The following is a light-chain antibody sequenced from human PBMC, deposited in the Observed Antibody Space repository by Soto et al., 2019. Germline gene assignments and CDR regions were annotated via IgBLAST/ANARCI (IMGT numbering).Light chain of an antibody. CDR1: QSVSSN. Sequence: EIVMTQSPATLSVSPWERATLSCRASQSVSSNLAWYQQKPGQAPRLLIYGASSRATGIPDRFSGSGSGTDFTLTISSLQSEDFAVYYCQQYNNWLRTFGQGTRLEI. CDR2: GAS. CDR3: QQYNNWLRT. V-gene: IGKV3D-15*01. J-gene: IGKJ5*01.